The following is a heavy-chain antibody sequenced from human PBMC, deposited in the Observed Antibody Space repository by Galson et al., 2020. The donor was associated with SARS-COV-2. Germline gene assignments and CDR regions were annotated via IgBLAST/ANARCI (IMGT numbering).Heavy chain of an antibody. V-gene: IGHV4-59*01. CDR2: ISHSGST. Sequence: ETSETLSLTCTVSGGSITNYHWSWIRQTPGKGLEWIGYISHSGSTTYNPSLKSRITISLDTSKNQFSLRLRSLSAADTAVYYCARDFAGGGPSDTYFYNGIDVWGQGTTVIVSS. D-gene: IGHD3-16*01. J-gene: IGHJ6*02. CDR3: ARDFAGGGPSDTYFYNGIDV. CDR1: GGSITNYH.